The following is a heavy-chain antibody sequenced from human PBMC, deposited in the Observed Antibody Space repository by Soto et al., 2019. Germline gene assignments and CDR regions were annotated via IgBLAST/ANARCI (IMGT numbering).Heavy chain of an antibody. D-gene: IGHD6-13*01. Sequence: GGSLRLSCAASGFTFDDYAMHWVRQAPGKGLEWVSGISWNSGSIGYADSVKGRFTISRDNAKNSLYLQMNSLRAEDTAVYYCATSILYSSSPTIYYFDYWGQGTLVTV. V-gene: IGHV3-9*01. CDR3: ATSILYSSSPTIYYFDY. J-gene: IGHJ4*02. CDR2: ISWNSGSI. CDR1: GFTFDDYA.